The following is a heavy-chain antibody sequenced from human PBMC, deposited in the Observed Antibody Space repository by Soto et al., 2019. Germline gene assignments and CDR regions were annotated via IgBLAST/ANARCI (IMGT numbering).Heavy chain of an antibody. J-gene: IGHJ2*01. CDR2: INAGNGNT. CDR3: ARGGSLYWYFDL. Sequence: SVKVSCKGSGYTFTSYSMHWLRQAPGQRLEWMGWINAGNGNTKYSQKFQGRVTITRDTSASTAYMELSSLRSEDTAVYYCARGGSLYWYFDLWGRGTLVTVSS. V-gene: IGHV1-3*01. CDR1: GYTFTSYS. D-gene: IGHD1-26*01.